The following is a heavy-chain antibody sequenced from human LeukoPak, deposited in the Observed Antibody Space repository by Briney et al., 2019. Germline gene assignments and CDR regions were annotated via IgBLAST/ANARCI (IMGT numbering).Heavy chain of an antibody. Sequence: PSETLSLTCTVSGGSISSYYWSWIRQPPGKGLEWIGYIYYSGSTNYNPSLKSRVTISVDTSKNQFSLKLSSVTAADTAVYYCAKVEGYCSGGSCYAFDYWGQGTLVTVSS. CDR1: GGSISSYY. J-gene: IGHJ4*02. CDR2: IYYSGST. D-gene: IGHD2-15*01. CDR3: AKVEGYCSGGSCYAFDY. V-gene: IGHV4-59*08.